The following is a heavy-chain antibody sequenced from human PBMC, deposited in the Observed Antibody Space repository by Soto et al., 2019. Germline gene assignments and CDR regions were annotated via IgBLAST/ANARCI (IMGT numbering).Heavy chain of an antibody. CDR3: ARTYYDFWSGYYSYKKKANYGMDV. CDR1: GYTFTSYG. J-gene: IGHJ6*02. CDR2: ISAYNGNT. D-gene: IGHD3-3*01. V-gene: IGHV1-18*04. Sequence: QVQLVQSGAEVKKPGASVKVSCKASGYTFTSYGISWVRQAPGQGLEWMGWISAYNGNTNYAQKLQGRVTMTTDTSTGTAYMELRSLRSDDTAVYYCARTYYDFWSGYYSYKKKANYGMDVWGQGTTVTVSS.